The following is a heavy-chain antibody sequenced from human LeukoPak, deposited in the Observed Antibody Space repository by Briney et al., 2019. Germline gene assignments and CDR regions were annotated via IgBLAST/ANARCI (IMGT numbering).Heavy chain of an antibody. CDR3: ARAPGTTDAFDI. J-gene: IGHJ3*02. CDR1: GYTFTGYY. V-gene: IGHV1-2*02. CDR2: INPNSGGT. D-gene: IGHD1-1*01. Sequence: ASVKVSCKASGYTFTGYYMHWVRQAPGQGPEWMGWINPNSGGTNYAQKFQGRVTMTRDTSISTAYMELSRLRSDDTAVYYCARAPGTTDAFDIWGQGTMVTVSS.